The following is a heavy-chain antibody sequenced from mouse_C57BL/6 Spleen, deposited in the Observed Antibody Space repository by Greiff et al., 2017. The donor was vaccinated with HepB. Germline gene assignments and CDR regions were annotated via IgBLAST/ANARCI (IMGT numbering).Heavy chain of an antibody. CDR3: AIYYGNSGFAY. V-gene: IGHV1-26*01. CDR1: GYTFTDYY. Sequence: VQLQQSGPELVKPGASVKISCKASGYTFTDYYMNWVKQSHGKSLEWIGDINPNNGGTSYNQKFKGKATLTVDKSSSTAYMELRSLTSEDSAVYYCAIYYGNSGFAYWGQGTLVTVSA. CDR2: INPNNGGT. J-gene: IGHJ3*01. D-gene: IGHD2-1*01.